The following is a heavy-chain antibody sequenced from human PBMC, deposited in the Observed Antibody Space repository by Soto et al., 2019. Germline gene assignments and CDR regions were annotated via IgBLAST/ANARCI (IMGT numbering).Heavy chain of an antibody. CDR2: INPNSGGT. V-gene: IGHV1-2*04. J-gene: IGHJ6*02. Sequence: ASVKVSCKASGYTFTGYYMHWVRQAPGQGLEWMGWINPNSGGTNYAQKFQGWVTMTRDTSISTAYMELSRLRSDDTAVYYCARGPYRSSWYGFFEPTNTSYYGMDVWGQGTTVTVSS. CDR3: ARGPYRSSWYGFFEPTNTSYYGMDV. D-gene: IGHD6-13*01. CDR1: GYTFTGYY.